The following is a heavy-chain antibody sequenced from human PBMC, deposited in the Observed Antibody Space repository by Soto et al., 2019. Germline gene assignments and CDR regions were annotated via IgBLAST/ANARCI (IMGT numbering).Heavy chain of an antibody. V-gene: IGHV4-39*01. CDR3: ASPKIAFYNWFDP. D-gene: IGHD3-3*02. Sequence: PSETLSLTSPVSGGYISSSSYYWGWIRQPPGKGLEWIGSIYYSGSTYYNPSLKSRVTISVDTSKNQFSLKLSSVTAADTAVYYCASPKIAFYNWFDPWGQGTLVTVSS. J-gene: IGHJ5*02. CDR2: IYYSGST. CDR1: GGYISSSSYY.